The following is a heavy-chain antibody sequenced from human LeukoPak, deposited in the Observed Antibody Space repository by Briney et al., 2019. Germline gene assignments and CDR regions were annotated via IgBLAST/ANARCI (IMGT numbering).Heavy chain of an antibody. CDR3: ARVNVAAAWNYYYYYMDV. Sequence: SETLSLTCTVSGGSISSYYWSWIRQPPGKGLEWIGYMYYSGSTNYNPSLKSRVTISVDTSKNQFSLKLSSVTAADTAVYYCARVNVAAAWNYYYYYMDVWGKGTTVTVSS. CDR1: GGSISSYY. CDR2: MYYSGST. D-gene: IGHD6-13*01. J-gene: IGHJ6*03. V-gene: IGHV4-59*01.